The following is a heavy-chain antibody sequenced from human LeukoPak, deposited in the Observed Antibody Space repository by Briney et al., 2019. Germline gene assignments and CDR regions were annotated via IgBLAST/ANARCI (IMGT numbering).Heavy chain of an antibody. D-gene: IGHD4-17*01. Sequence: YPSQTLSLTCTVSGGSISSGSYYWSWIRQPAGKGLEWIGRIYTSGSTNYNPSLKSRVTISLDTSKNQFSLKLSSVTAADTAVYYCARAPDDYGYYYFDYWGQGTLVTVSS. CDR1: GGSISSGSYY. J-gene: IGHJ4*02. V-gene: IGHV4-61*02. CDR2: IYTSGST. CDR3: ARAPDDYGYYYFDY.